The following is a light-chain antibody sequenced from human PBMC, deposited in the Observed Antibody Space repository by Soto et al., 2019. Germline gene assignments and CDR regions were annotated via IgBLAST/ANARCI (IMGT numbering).Light chain of an antibody. CDR3: SSYTSRSTYV. J-gene: IGLJ1*01. V-gene: IGLV1-40*01. CDR2: GNN. CDR1: SSNVGAGYD. Sequence: QSVLTQPPSVFGAPGQRVTISCTGSSSNVGAGYDVHWYQQIPGTAPKLLIYGNNNRPSGVPDRFSGSKSGASASLTISGLQAEDEADYYCSSYTSRSTYVFGTGTKVTVL.